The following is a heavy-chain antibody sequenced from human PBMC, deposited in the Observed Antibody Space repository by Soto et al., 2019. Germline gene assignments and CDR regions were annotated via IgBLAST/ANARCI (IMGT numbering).Heavy chain of an antibody. CDR2: IYYSGST. Sequence: SETLSLTCTVSGGSISSGGYYWSWIRQHPGKGLEWIGYIYYSGSTYYNPSLKSRVTISVDTSKNQFSLKLSSVTAADTAVYYCASRKYCGGDCYPGGMDVWGQGTTVTVYS. CDR3: ASRKYCGGDCYPGGMDV. D-gene: IGHD2-21*02. V-gene: IGHV4-31*03. CDR1: GGSISSGGYY. J-gene: IGHJ6*02.